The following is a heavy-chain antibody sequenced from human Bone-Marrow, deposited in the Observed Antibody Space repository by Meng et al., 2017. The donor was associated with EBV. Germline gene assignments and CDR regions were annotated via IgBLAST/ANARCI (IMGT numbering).Heavy chain of an antibody. CDR3: AREVYNWFDP. J-gene: IGHJ5*02. CDR1: GGSFSGYY. CDR2: IDHSGST. Sequence: VHRRLWVLGLMRLSETLSHTCVVDGGSFSGYYWSGVRHPQGKVLEWIGEIDHSGSTNYNPSLKRRFTISVDTSKNQFSLKLSSVTAADTAVYYCAREVYNWFDPWGQGTLVTVSS. V-gene: IGHV4-34*01. D-gene: IGHD6-6*01.